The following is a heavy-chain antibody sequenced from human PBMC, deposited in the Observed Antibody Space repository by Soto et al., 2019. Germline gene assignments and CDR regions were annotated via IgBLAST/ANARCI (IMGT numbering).Heavy chain of an antibody. J-gene: IGHJ4*02. CDR1: GFTFSSYA. V-gene: IGHV3-23*01. CDR3: AKLGTMGVFDN. CDR2: ITFRGDYT. Sequence: AGGSLRLSCAASGFTFSSYAMSWVRQAPGKGLEWLASITFRGDYTYYADSVKGRFTLSRDNSRNRLDLQMDSLKVEDTALYYCAKLGTMGVFDNWGQGTLVTVCS. D-gene: IGHD1-26*01.